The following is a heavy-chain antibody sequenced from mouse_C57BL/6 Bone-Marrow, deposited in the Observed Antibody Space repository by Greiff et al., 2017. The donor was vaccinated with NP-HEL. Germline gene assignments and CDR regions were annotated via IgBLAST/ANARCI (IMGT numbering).Heavy chain of an antibody. CDR1: GYTFTSYW. J-gene: IGHJ2*01. V-gene: IGHV1-69*01. D-gene: IGHD2-12*01. Sequence: QVQLQQSGAELVMPGASVKLSCKASGYTFTSYWMHWVKQRPGQGLEWIGEIDPSDSYTNYNQKFKGKSTLTVDKSSSTAYMQLSSLTSEDSAVYYCAREESIVQYYFDYWGQGTTLTVSS. CDR3: AREESIVQYYFDY. CDR2: IDPSDSYT.